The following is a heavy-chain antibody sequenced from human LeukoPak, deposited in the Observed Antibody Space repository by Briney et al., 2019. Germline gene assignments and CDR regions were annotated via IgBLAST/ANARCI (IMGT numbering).Heavy chain of an antibody. CDR1: GYTFTSCG. Sequence: ASVKVSCKASGYTFTSCGISWVRQPPGQGLEWMGWVRVYNDNTHYAQKFQGRVTMTTDTSTSTAYMELRSLRSDNTAMYYCAREGNSGWSADYYGMDVWGQGTTVTVSS. CDR2: VRVYNDNT. D-gene: IGHD6-19*01. CDR3: AREGNSGWSADYYGMDV. V-gene: IGHV1-18*01. J-gene: IGHJ6*02.